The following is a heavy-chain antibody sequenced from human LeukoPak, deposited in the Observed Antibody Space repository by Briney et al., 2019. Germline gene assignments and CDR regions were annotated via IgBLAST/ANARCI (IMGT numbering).Heavy chain of an antibody. CDR1: GYTFTSYD. D-gene: IGHD4-23*01. J-gene: IGHJ6*03. Sequence: ASVKVSCKASGYTFTSYDINWVRQATVQGLEWMGWMNPNSGNTGYAQKFQGRVTITRNTSISTAYMELSSLRSEDTAVYYCARGHTTVATPGDMDVWGKGTTVTVSS. CDR2: MNPNSGNT. V-gene: IGHV1-8*03. CDR3: ARGHTTVATPGDMDV.